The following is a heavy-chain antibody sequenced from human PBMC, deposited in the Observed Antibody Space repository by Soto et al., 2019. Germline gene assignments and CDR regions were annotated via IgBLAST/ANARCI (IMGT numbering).Heavy chain of an antibody. CDR3: ARDYCSTSSCYDN. Sequence: QVLLVESGGGVVQPGRSLRLSCSTSGFIFSDFGMHWVRQAPGKGLEWVAAIWYDGSKKYYGDSVKGRVSISRDPSKKTVHLQMNNLRAEDTALYYCARDYCSTSSCYDNWGQGTLVIVSS. CDR2: IWYDGSKK. V-gene: IGHV3-33*01. CDR1: GFIFSDFG. J-gene: IGHJ4*02. D-gene: IGHD2-2*01.